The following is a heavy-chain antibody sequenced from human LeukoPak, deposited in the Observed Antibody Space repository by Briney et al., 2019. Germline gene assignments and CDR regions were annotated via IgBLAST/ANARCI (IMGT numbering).Heavy chain of an antibody. V-gene: IGHV3-7*01. CDR2: IKQDGSEK. CDR1: GFTFSNYA. Sequence: RGSLRLSCAASGFTFSNYAMSWVRQAPGKGLEWVANIKQDGSEKYYVDSVKGRFTISRDNAKNSLYLQMNSLRAEDTAVYYCARVPSKGYDSSGYYYAFDIWGQGTMVTVSS. CDR3: ARVPSKGYDSSGYYYAFDI. J-gene: IGHJ3*02. D-gene: IGHD3-22*01.